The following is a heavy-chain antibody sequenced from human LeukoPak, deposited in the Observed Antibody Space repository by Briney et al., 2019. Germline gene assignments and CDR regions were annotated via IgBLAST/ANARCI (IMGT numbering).Heavy chain of an antibody. V-gene: IGHV5-51*01. CDR3: ARRGYDSSGRYYFDY. Sequence: GESLKISCKGSGYSFTSYWIGWVRQMPGKGLEWLGTIYPGDSDTRYSPSFQGQATISAHKSISTAYLQWSILKASDTAMYYCARRGYDSSGRYYFDYWGQGTLVTVSS. CDR1: GYSFTSYW. J-gene: IGHJ4*02. CDR2: IYPGDSDT. D-gene: IGHD3-22*01.